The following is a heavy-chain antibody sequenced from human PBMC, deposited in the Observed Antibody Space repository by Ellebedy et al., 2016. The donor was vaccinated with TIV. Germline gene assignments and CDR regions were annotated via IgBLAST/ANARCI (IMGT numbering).Heavy chain of an antibody. CDR2: IYYSGTT. V-gene: IGHV4-59*01. D-gene: IGHD4-17*01. CDR1: GISIGRYF. CDR3: ARRLHYGDWYFDL. J-gene: IGHJ2*01. Sequence: MPSETLSLTCTVSGISIGRYFWNWIRQSPEKVLEWIGYIYYSGTTTYSPSLKSRVTMSVDTFKNQFSLRLTSATAADTAVYYCARRLHYGDWYFDLWGRGTLVTVSS.